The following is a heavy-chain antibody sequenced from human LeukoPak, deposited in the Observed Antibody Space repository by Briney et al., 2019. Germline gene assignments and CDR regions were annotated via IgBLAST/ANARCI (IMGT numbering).Heavy chain of an antibody. D-gene: IGHD6-13*01. Sequence: GGSLRLSCAASGSTFSSYAMSWVRQAPGKGLEWVSAISGSGGSTYYADSVKGRFTISRDNSKNTLYLQMNSLRAEDTAVYYCAKDIATYSSSWSFDYWGQGTLVTVSS. CDR3: AKDIATYSSSWSFDY. CDR2: ISGSGGST. CDR1: GSTFSSYA. V-gene: IGHV3-23*01. J-gene: IGHJ4*02.